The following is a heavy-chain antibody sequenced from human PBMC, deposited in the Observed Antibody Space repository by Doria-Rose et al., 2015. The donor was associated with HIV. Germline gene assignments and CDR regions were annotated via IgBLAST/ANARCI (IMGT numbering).Heavy chain of an antibody. CDR2: ISWDSGAK. J-gene: IGHJ6*03. D-gene: IGHD3-3*01. CDR1: GFSFESYA. Sequence: EVQLLESGGGLVQPGRSLRLSCVGSGFSFESYAMHWVRLAPGKGLEWVAGISWDSGAKGNADSVEGRFTISRDNVKKSVYLEMRSLRPEDTAFYYCAKAPIIGPKYYFYMDVWGKGTSVTVSS. V-gene: IGHV3-9*01. CDR3: AKAPIIGPKYYFYMDV.